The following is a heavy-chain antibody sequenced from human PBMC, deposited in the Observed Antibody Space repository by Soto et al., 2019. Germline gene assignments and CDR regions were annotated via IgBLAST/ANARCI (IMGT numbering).Heavy chain of an antibody. D-gene: IGHD3-3*01. V-gene: IGHV4-59*01. CDR3: ARDQSGLWSGSFHYYYGMDV. CDR1: GGSISSYY. CDR2: IYYSGST. Sequence: SETLSLTCTVSGGSISSYYWSWIRQPPGKGLEWIGYIYYSGSTNYNPSLKSRVTISVDTSKNQFSLKLSSVTAADTAVYYCARDQSGLWSGSFHYYYGMDVWGQGTTVTVSS. J-gene: IGHJ6*02.